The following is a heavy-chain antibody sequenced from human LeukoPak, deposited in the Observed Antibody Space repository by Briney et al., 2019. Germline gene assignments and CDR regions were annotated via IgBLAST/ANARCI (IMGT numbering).Heavy chain of an antibody. D-gene: IGHD6-19*01. CDR1: GFTFDDYA. Sequence: PGGSLRLSCAASGFTFDDYAMHWVRQAPGKGLEWVSGISWNSGSIGYAASVNGRFIIFRDNAKNSLYLQMNSLRAEDTALYYCAKDISSVADSFDYWGQGTLVTVSS. V-gene: IGHV3-9*01. J-gene: IGHJ4*02. CDR3: AKDISSVADSFDY. CDR2: ISWNSGSI.